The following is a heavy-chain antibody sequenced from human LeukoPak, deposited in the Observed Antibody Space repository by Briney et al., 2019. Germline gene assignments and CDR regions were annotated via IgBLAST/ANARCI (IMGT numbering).Heavy chain of an antibody. CDR3: ARCGSGSPFDY. D-gene: IGHD3-10*01. CDR2: IYYSGST. CDR1: GGSISSGGYY. J-gene: IGHJ4*02. V-gene: IGHV4-31*03. Sequence: SETLSLTCTVSGGSISSGGYYWSWIRQHPGKGLEWIGYIYYSGSTYYKPSLKSRVTISVDTSKNQFSLKLSSVTAADTAVYYCARCGSGSPFDYWGQGTLVTVSS.